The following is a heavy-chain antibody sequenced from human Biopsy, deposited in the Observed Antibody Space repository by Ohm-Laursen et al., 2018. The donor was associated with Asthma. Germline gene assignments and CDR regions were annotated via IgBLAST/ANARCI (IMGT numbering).Heavy chain of an antibody. Sequence: SSVKVSCKISGYSLTDLSMHWVRQAPGHGLEWMGTILTKFDITSYAEKFQGRVTITAVKSTSTTYMELSRLRSEDTAVYYCARSYDTDSYPVLVLDYWGQGTLVTVSS. CDR3: ARSYDTDSYPVLVLDY. CDR1: GYSLTDLS. CDR2: ILTKFDIT. J-gene: IGHJ4*02. D-gene: IGHD3-22*01. V-gene: IGHV1-69*02.